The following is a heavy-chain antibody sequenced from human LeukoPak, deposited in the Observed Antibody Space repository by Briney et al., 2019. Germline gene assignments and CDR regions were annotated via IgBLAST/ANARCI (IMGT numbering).Heavy chain of an antibody. D-gene: IGHD2-15*01. CDR1: GGTFSSYA. CDR3: ARGRCSGGSCSAFDY. Sequence: SVKVSCKASGGTFSSYAISWVRQAPGQGLEWMGGIIPIFGTANYAQKFQGRVTITADESTSTAYMELSSLRSEDTAVYYCARGRCSGGSCSAFDYWGQGTLLTVSS. V-gene: IGHV1-69*01. J-gene: IGHJ4*02. CDR2: IIPIFGTA.